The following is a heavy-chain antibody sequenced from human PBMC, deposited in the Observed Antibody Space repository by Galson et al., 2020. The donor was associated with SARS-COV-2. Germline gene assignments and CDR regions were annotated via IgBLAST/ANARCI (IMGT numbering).Heavy chain of an antibody. V-gene: IGHV3-48*04. CDR3: ARAICGGSCSFGRYFDN. J-gene: IGHJ4*02. D-gene: IGHD2-15*01. CDR2: IPGSSSSPI. CDR1: GFDFRTYG. Sequence: GGSLRLSCAASGFDFRTYGMSWVRQAPGKGLEWISYIPGSSSSPISYADSVKGRFTISRDNADNSLYLQMNSLRVEDSAVYFCARAICGGSCSFGRYFDNWGQGALVTVSS.